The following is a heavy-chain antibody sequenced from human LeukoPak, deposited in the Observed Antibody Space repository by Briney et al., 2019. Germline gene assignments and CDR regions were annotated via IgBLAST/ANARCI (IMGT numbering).Heavy chain of an antibody. CDR2: INHSGST. V-gene: IGHV4-34*01. J-gene: IGHJ4*02. CDR1: GGSFSGYY. D-gene: IGHD3-9*01. Sequence: SETLSLTCAVYGGSFSGYYWSWIRQPPGKGLEWMGEINHSGSTNYNPSLKSRVTISVDTSKNQFSLKLSSVTAADTAVYYCARMEECYDILTGYYEWYYFDYWGQGTLVTVSS. CDR3: ARMEECYDILTGYYEWYYFDY.